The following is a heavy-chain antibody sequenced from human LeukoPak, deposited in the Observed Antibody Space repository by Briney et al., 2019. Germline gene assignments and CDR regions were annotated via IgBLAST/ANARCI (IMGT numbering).Heavy chain of an antibody. V-gene: IGHV3-30*04. J-gene: IGHJ4*02. CDR3: ARVSYYYDSSGTNDY. Sequence: GGSLRLSCAASGFTFSSYAMHWVRQAPGKGLEWVAVISYDGSNKYYADSVKGRFTISRDNSKNTLYLQMNSLRAEDTAVYYCARVSYYYDSSGTNDYWGQGTLVTVSS. CDR1: GFTFSSYA. CDR2: ISYDGSNK. D-gene: IGHD3-22*01.